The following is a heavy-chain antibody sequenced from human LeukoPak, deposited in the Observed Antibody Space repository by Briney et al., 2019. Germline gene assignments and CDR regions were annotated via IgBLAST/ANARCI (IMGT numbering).Heavy chain of an antibody. D-gene: IGHD3-22*01. J-gene: IGHJ3*02. CDR3: ARRYYHDSWGAFDI. CDR2: ISYDGSNK. V-gene: IGHV3-30-3*01. Sequence: GRSLRLSCAASGFTFSSYAMHWVRQTPGKGLEWVAVISYDGSNKYYADSVKGRFTISRDNSKNTLYLQMNSLRAEDTAVYYCARRYYHDSWGAFDIWGQGTMVTVSS. CDR1: GFTFSSYA.